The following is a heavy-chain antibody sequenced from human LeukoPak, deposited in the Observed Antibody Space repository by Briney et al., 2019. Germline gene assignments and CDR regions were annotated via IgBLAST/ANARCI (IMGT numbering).Heavy chain of an antibody. V-gene: IGHV4-34*01. D-gene: IGHD3-9*01. CDR1: GGSFSGYY. Sequence: SETLSLTCAVYGGSFSGYYWSWIRQPPGKGLEWIGEINHSGSTNYNPSLKSRVTISVDTSKNQFSLKLSSVTAADTAVYYCARSKDILTGYCFDYWGQGTLVTVSS. CDR2: INHSGST. CDR3: ARSKDILTGYCFDY. J-gene: IGHJ4*02.